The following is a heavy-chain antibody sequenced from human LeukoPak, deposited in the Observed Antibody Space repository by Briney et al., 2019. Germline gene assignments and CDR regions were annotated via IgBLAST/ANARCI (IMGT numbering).Heavy chain of an antibody. J-gene: IGHJ6*02. D-gene: IGHD2-2*01. CDR1: GGSVSSGGYY. Sequence: SETLSLTCTVSGGSVSSGGYYWSWIRQPPGKGLEWIGYIYYSGSTNYNPSLKSRVTISVDTSKNQFSLKLSSVTAADTAVYYCARGRTLDVWGQGTTVTVSS. V-gene: IGHV4-61*08. CDR2: IYYSGST. CDR3: ARGRTLDV.